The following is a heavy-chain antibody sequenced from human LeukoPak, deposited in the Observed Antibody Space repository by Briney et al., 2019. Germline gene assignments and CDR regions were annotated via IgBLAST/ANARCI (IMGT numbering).Heavy chain of an antibody. CDR2: ISGSGGST. CDR1: GFTFSSYA. CDR3: AKVSSRLLWFGELYGMDV. Sequence: GGSLRLSCAASGFTFSSYAMSWVRQAPGKGLEWVSAISGSGGSTYYADSVKGRFTISRDNSKNTLYLQMNSLRAEDTAVYYCAKVSSRLLWFGELYGMDVWGQGTTVTVSS. J-gene: IGHJ6*02. V-gene: IGHV3-23*01. D-gene: IGHD3-10*01.